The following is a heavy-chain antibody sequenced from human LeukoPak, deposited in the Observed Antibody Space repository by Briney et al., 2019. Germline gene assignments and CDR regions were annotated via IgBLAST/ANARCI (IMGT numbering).Heavy chain of an antibody. CDR2: ISSSSSTL. CDR3: ARDRGYSSSWYNFDY. Sequence: GGSLRLSCAASGFTFSSYSMNWVRQAPGKGLEWVSYISSSSSTLYYADSVKGRFTISRDNAKNSLYLQMNSLRAEDTAVYYCARDRGYSSSWYNFDYWGQGTLVTVSS. D-gene: IGHD6-13*01. CDR1: GFTFSSYS. J-gene: IGHJ4*02. V-gene: IGHV3-48*01.